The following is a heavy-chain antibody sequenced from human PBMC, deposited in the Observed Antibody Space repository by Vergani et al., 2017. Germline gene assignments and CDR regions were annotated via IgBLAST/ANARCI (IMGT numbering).Heavy chain of an antibody. J-gene: IGHJ5*02. Sequence: VQLVESGGGLVKPGGSLRLSCEASGFTFSSYSMNWVRQAPGKGLEWVSSISSSSSYIYYADSVKGRFTISRDNAKNSLYLQMNSLRAEEPAVYYCARDGHKQQLANWFDPWGQGTLVTVSS. V-gene: IGHV3-21*01. D-gene: IGHD6-13*01. CDR1: GFTFSSYS. CDR3: ARDGHKQQLANWFDP. CDR2: ISSSSSYI.